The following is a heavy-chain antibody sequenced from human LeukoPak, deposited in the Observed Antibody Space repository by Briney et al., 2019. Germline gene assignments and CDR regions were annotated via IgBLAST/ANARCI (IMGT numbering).Heavy chain of an antibody. CDR3: AKGVVVVASWSDP. D-gene: IGHD2-15*01. CDR1: GFTFSSYA. J-gene: IGHJ5*02. CDR2: ISVSGDGT. Sequence: GGSLRLSSAASGFTFSSYAMSLVRQAPGNRLEWVSAISVSGDGTYYADSVKGRFTISRDNSKNTLYLQMNSLRAEDTAVYYCAKGVVVVASWSDPWGQGTLV. V-gene: IGHV3-23*01.